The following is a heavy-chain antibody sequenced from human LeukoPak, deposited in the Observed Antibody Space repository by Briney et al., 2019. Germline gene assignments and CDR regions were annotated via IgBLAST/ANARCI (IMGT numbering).Heavy chain of an antibody. CDR2: ISGSGVTT. CDR1: GFTFSNYG. Sequence: PGGSLRLSCAASGFTFSNYGMSWVRQAPGKGLEWVSAISGSGVTTYYADSVKGRFTISRDNSKHTLYLQMNSLRAKDTAVYYCAKVASGSYYNWPFDYWGQGTLVTVSS. D-gene: IGHD1-26*01. J-gene: IGHJ4*02. V-gene: IGHV3-23*01. CDR3: AKVASGSYYNWPFDY.